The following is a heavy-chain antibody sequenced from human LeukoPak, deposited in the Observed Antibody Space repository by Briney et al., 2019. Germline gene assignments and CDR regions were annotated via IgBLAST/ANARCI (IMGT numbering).Heavy chain of an antibody. J-gene: IGHJ5*02. V-gene: IGHV1-69*01. Sequence: ASVKVSCKASGSTFSSYAISWVRQAPGQGLEWMGGIIPIFGTANYAQKFQGRVTITADESTSTAYMELSSLRSEDTAVYYCARGLGYCSSTSCSYNPWGQGTLVTVSS. CDR2: IIPIFGTA. CDR1: GSTFSSYA. D-gene: IGHD2-2*01. CDR3: ARGLGYCSSTSCSYNP.